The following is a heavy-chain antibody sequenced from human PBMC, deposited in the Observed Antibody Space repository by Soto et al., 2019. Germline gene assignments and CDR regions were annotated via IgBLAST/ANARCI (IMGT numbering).Heavy chain of an antibody. CDR3: ARGYYYYYYYMDV. V-gene: IGHV3-74*01. CDR1: GFTFSSYW. Sequence: PGGSLRLSCAASGFTFSSYWMHCVRQAPGKGLVWVSRINSDGSSTSYADSVKGRFTISRDNAKNTLYLQMNSLRAEDTAVYYCARGYYYYYYYMDVWGRGSTVTVSS. J-gene: IGHJ6*03. CDR2: INSDGSST.